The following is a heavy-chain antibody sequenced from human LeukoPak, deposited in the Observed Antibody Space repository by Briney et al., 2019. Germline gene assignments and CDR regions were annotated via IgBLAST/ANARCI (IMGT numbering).Heavy chain of an antibody. J-gene: IGHJ6*04. V-gene: IGHV3-30*03. CDR3: ARDFPLSHDYGDWGMSV. CDR2: ISFDGSNK. Sequence: GRSLRLSCAASGFTFSSYGMHWVRQAPGKGLEWVAVISFDGSNKYYADSVKGRFTISRDNAKNSLYLQMNSLRAEDTAVYYCARDFPLSHDYGDWGMSVWGKGTTVTVSS. D-gene: IGHD4-17*01. CDR1: GFTFSSYG.